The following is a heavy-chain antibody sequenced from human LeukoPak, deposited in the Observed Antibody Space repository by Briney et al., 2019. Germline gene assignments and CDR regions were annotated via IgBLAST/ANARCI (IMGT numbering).Heavy chain of an antibody. Sequence: GGSLRLSCEGSGFSSRSYTMNWVRQVPGKGLEWVSTISASGVSAYYAVSVKGRFTISRDNSKNTFYMQMNSLRAEDTAVYYCAKGKVNHDGAFDLWGQGAMVTVSS. J-gene: IGHJ3*01. CDR1: GFSSRSYT. CDR2: ISASGVSA. V-gene: IGHV3-23*01. CDR3: AKGKVNHDGAFDL. D-gene: IGHD1-14*01.